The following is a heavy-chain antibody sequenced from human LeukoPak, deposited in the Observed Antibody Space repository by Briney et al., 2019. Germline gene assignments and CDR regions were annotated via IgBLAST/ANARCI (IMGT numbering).Heavy chain of an antibody. D-gene: IGHD2/OR15-2a*01. V-gene: IGHV4-59*01. CDR3: ARLRGNYFPDY. CDR2: IFYSGST. CDR1: GGSISSYY. J-gene: IGHJ4*02. Sequence: PSETLSLTCTVSGGSISSYYWSWIRQPAGKGLEWIAYIFYSGSTNYNPSLKSRVTISVDTSKNQFSLKLNSVTAADAAVYYCARLRGNYFPDYWGQGTLVTVSS.